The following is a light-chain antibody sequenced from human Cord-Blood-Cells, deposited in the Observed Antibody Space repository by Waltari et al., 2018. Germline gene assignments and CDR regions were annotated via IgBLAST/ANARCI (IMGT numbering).Light chain of an antibody. J-gene: IGLJ3*02. V-gene: IGLV2-8*01. CDR2: EVS. CDR3: SSYAGSNNFEV. Sequence: QSALTQPPSASGSPGQSVTISCTGTSSDVGGYNYVSWYQQHPGKAPKLMIYEVSKRPSGVPDRFSGSKSGNTASLTGSGLQAEDEADYYCSSYAGSNNFEVFGGGTKLTVL. CDR1: SSDVGGYNY.